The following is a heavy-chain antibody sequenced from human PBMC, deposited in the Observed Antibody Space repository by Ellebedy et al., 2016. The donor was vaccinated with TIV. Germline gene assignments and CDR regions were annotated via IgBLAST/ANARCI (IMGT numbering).Heavy chain of an antibody. J-gene: IGHJ4*02. CDR3: AGGFHDSWEVLKD. Sequence: SETLSLTXTVSGGSISSGDYYWAWIRQPPGKGLEWIGSQYYSGSTYYNPSLKSRVTISVDTSKNHFSLNLNSLTAADTAVYYCAGGFHDSWEVLKDWGQGTLVTVSS. CDR2: QYYSGST. D-gene: IGHD3-3*01. CDR1: GGSISSGDYY. V-gene: IGHV4-39*02.